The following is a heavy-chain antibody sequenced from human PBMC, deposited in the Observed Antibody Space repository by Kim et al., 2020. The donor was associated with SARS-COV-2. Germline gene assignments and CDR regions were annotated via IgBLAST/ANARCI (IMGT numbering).Heavy chain of an antibody. V-gene: IGHV3-23*01. CDR2: T. Sequence: TRYAETVKGRFPSSRDTSKNPLYLQRNSLRAEDTAVYYCAKAASQSVAGRWGQGTLVTVSS. D-gene: IGHD6-19*01. J-gene: IGHJ4*02. CDR3: AKAASQSVAGR.